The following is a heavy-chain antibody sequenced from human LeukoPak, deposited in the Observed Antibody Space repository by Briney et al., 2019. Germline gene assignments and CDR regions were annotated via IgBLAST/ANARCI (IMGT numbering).Heavy chain of an antibody. CDR1: GFTFNHYA. V-gene: IGHV3-21*04. Sequence: AGGSLRLSCAASGFTFNHYAMNWVRQAPGKGLEWVASISSTTTYIYYADSVKGRFAISRDNAKNSLYLQMNSLRAEDTALYYCATGGNWGQGTLVTVSS. J-gene: IGHJ4*02. CDR3: ATGGN. CDR2: ISSTTTYI. D-gene: IGHD1-26*01.